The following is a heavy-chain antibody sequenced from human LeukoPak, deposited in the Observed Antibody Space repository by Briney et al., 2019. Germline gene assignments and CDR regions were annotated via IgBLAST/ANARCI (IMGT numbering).Heavy chain of an antibody. V-gene: IGHV1-69*02. CDR1: GGTFSSYT. J-gene: IGHJ4*02. Sequence: GASVKVSCKAFGGTFSSYTISWVRQAPGQGLEWMGRIIPILGIANYAQKFQGRVTITADKSTSTAYMELSSLRSEDTDVYYCARGSYSNYGYYFDYWGQGTLVTVSS. CDR2: IIPILGIA. CDR3: ARGSYSNYGYYFDY. D-gene: IGHD4-11*01.